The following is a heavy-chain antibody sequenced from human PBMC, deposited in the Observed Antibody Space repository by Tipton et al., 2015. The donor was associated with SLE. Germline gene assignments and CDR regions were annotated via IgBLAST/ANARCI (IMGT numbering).Heavy chain of an antibody. CDR3: ARDGRTTVTQRALDV. D-gene: IGHD4-11*01. CDR1: GFTFSSYG. Sequence: SLRLSCAASGFTFSSYGIHWVRPAPGTGLEWVAFIGYDGSNKDYADSVKGRFTISRDNSKNTLYLQMNSLRAEDTAVYFCARDGRTTVTQRALDVWGQGTMVTVTS. V-gene: IGHV3-33*01. J-gene: IGHJ3*01. CDR2: IGYDGSNK.